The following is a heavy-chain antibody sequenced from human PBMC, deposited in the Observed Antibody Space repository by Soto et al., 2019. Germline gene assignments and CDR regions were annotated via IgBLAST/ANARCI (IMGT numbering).Heavy chain of an antibody. D-gene: IGHD1-20*01. CDR3: ATGREEGRRRYFDS. CDR2: ISAHNGNT. Sequence: QVQLVQSGAEVRKPGASVKVSCKASGYTFTSYGLTWVRQAPGQGLEWMGWISAHNGNTNSAQKLQGRDTMTTDTPNNPAYMELRGLRSRDTGVYYCATGREEGRRRYFDSWGQGTLATVSS. V-gene: IGHV1-18*01. J-gene: IGHJ4*02. CDR1: GYTFTSYG.